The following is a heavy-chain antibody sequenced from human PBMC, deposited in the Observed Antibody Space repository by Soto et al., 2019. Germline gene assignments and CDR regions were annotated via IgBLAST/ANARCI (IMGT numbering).Heavy chain of an antibody. D-gene: IGHD4-4*01. CDR2: IYHSGST. Sequence: PSETLSLTSAVSGGSISSSNWWSWVRQPPGKGLEWIGEIYHSGSTNYNPSLKSRVTISVDKPKNQFSLKLSSVTAADTAVYYCARLTDYSNYAPNWFDPWGQGTLVTVSS. CDR1: GGSISSSNW. V-gene: IGHV4-4*02. CDR3: ARLTDYSNYAPNWFDP. J-gene: IGHJ5*02.